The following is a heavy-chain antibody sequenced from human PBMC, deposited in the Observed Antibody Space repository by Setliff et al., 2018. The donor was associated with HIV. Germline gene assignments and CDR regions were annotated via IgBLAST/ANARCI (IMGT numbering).Heavy chain of an antibody. V-gene: IGHV4-4*02. Sequence: PSETLSLTCVVSRASIRSDNWWAWVRQPPGKGLEWIGEINHSGSTNFNPSLKSRVTISVDTSKNQFSLKLSSVTAADTAVYYCARHQITTDSPFDYWGQGTLVTVSS. CDR2: INHSGST. J-gene: IGHJ4*02. CDR3: ARHQITTDSPFDY. CDR1: RASIRSDNW.